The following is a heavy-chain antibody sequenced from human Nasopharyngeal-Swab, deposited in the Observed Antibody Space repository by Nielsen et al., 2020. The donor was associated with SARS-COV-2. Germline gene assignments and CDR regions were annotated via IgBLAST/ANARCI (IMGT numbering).Heavy chain of an antibody. V-gene: IGHV3-30-3*01. Sequence: GGSLRLSCVGSGLSFSRYAMHWVRQAPGKGLEWVAVIAYDGRNKYYADSVKGRFTISRDNSMNTLHLQMSDLRAEDTAMYYCAREVNAFDIWGQGTMVTVSS. CDR3: AREVNAFDI. CDR1: GLSFSRYA. D-gene: IGHD3-22*01. CDR2: IAYDGRNK. J-gene: IGHJ3*02.